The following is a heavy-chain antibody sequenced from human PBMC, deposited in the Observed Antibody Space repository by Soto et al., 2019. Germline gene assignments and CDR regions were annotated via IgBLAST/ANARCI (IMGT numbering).Heavy chain of an antibody. V-gene: IGHV3-30-3*01. CDR2: ISYDGSNK. CDR1: GFTFSSYA. J-gene: IGHJ5*02. D-gene: IGHD3-10*01. CDR3: ARDWGGLLWFGELFSNWFDP. Sequence: PGESLKVSCAASGFTFSSYAMHWVRQAPGKGLEWVAVISYDGSNKYYADSVKGRFTISRDNSKNTLYLQMNSLRAEDTAVYYCARDWGGLLWFGELFSNWFDPWGQGTLVTVSS.